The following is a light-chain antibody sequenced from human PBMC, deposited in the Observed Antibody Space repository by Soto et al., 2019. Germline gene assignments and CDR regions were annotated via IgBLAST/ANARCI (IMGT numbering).Light chain of an antibody. V-gene: IGLV2-14*01. J-gene: IGLJ1*01. CDR1: SSDVGGYTY. CDR3: TSYTRSSTYV. Sequence: QSALTQPASVSGSPEQSITISCTGTSSDVGGYTYVSWYQQHPGKAPKLMIYDVSNRPSGVSNRFSGSKSGNTASLTISGLQAEDEADYYCTSYTRSSTYVFGTGTKLTVL. CDR2: DVS.